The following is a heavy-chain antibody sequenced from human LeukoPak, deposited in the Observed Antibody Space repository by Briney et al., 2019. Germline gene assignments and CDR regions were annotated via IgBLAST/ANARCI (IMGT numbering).Heavy chain of an antibody. D-gene: IGHD3-10*01. Sequence: SETLSLTCAVYGGSFSGYYWSWIRQPPGKGLEWIGEINHSGSTNYNPSPKSRVTISVDTSKNQFSLKLSSVTAADTAVYYCARATLLYGSGSYVYFDYWGQGTLVTVSS. V-gene: IGHV4-34*01. CDR3: ARATLLYGSGSYVYFDY. CDR1: GGSFSGYY. CDR2: INHSGST. J-gene: IGHJ4*02.